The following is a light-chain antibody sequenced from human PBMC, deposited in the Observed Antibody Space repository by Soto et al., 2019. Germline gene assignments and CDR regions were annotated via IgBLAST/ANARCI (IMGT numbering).Light chain of an antibody. CDR2: GAS. V-gene: IGKV3D-20*02. CDR3: QQRNNWPPIT. CDR1: QSVSSSY. J-gene: IGKJ5*01. Sequence: EIVLTQSPGTLSLSPGEIATLSFSASQSVSSSYLAWYQQKPGQAPRLLIYGASTKATDMPGRFSGRGSGTEFTLTINNLQSEDFAVYYCQQRNNWPPITFGQGTRLEIK.